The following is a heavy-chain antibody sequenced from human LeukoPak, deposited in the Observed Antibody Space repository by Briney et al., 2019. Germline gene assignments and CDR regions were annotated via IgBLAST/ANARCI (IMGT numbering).Heavy chain of an antibody. CDR2: IYYSGST. V-gene: IGHV4-61*01. J-gene: IGHJ6*02. CDR1: GGPVSSGSYY. Sequence: PSETLSLTCTVSGGPVSSGSYYWSWIRQPPGKGLEWIGYIYYSGSTNYNPSLKSRVTISVDTSKNQFSLKLSSVTAADTAVYYCARDVITMVRGVMNVVYYNGMDVWGQGTTVTVSS. D-gene: IGHD3-10*01. CDR3: ARDVITMVRGVMNVVYYNGMDV.